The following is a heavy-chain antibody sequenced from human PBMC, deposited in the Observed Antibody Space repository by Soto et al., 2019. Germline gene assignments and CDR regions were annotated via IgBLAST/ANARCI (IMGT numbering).Heavy chain of an antibody. J-gene: IGHJ4*02. CDR1: GGSFSGYY. CDR2: INHSGST. CDR3: ARGSKWLRFYYFDY. D-gene: IGHD5-12*01. V-gene: IGHV4-34*01. Sequence: ETLSLTFAVHGGSFSGYYWSWIRQPPGKGLEWIGEINHSGSTNYNPSLKSRVTISVDTSKNQFSLKLSSVTAADTAVYYCARGSKWLRFYYFDYWGQGTLVTVSS.